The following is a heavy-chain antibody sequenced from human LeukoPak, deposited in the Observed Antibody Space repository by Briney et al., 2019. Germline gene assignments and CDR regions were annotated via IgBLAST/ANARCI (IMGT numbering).Heavy chain of an antibody. Sequence: GSLRLSCAASGFTSSSYAMSWVRQAPGKGLEWIGSISHSGTTYYNPSLKSRITISQDTSKNQFSLKVSSVTAADAAAYYCTREEGGTTVDYWGQGTLVTVSS. V-gene: IGHV4-38-2*02. J-gene: IGHJ4*02. CDR2: ISHSGTT. CDR1: GFTSSSYA. CDR3: TREEGGTTVDY. D-gene: IGHD1-1*01.